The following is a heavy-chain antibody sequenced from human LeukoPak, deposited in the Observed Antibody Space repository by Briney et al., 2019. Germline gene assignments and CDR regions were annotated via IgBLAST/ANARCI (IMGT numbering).Heavy chain of an antibody. D-gene: IGHD3-3*01. Sequence: GGSVRLSCAASGFAFSKYAMSWVRQAPGKGLEWVSAISSRSGSIYYADSVKGRLTISRDNSKNTLYLQMNSLRAADTAVYYCAKDGSGYYTDVDYWGQGTLFTVSS. CDR2: ISSRSGSI. CDR1: GFAFSKYA. V-gene: IGHV3-23*01. CDR3: AKDGSGYYTDVDY. J-gene: IGHJ4*02.